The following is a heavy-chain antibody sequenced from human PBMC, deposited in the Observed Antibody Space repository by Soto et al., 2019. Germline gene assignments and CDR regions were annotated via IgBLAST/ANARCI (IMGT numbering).Heavy chain of an antibody. J-gene: IGHJ4*02. CDR1: GYTFTSYG. Sequence: ASLKVSCKASGYTFTSYGISWVRQAPGQGLEWMGWISAYNGNTNYAQKLQGRVTMTTDTSTSTAYMELRSLRSDDTAVYYCARVKEDYYGSGSPKKSNFDYWGQGTLVTVSS. D-gene: IGHD3-10*01. CDR2: ISAYNGNT. CDR3: ARVKEDYYGSGSPKKSNFDY. V-gene: IGHV1-18*01.